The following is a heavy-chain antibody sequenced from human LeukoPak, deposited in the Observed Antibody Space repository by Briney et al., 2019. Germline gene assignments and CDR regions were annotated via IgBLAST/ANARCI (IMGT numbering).Heavy chain of an antibody. CDR1: GFNVTNYA. D-gene: IGHD5-24*01. CDR3: ASDPRDGGQNV. J-gene: IGHJ6*02. CDR2: ISYSGDNT. V-gene: IGHV3-30*04. Sequence: PGGSLRLSCAASGFNVTNYAMHWVRQAPGKGLEWVTLISYSGDNTYSADSVKGRFTFSRDKSKNTLYLQMNSLRPEDSAVYYCASDPRDGGQNVWGQGTTVTVSS.